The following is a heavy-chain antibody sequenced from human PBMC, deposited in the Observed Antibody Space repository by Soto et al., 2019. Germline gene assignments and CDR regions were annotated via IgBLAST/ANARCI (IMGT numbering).Heavy chain of an antibody. CDR2: ISSSSSYI. V-gene: IGHV3-21*01. D-gene: IGHD3-10*01. Sequence: PGGSLRLSCAASGFTFSNAWMNWVRQAPGKGLEWVSSISSSSSYIYYADSVKGRFTISRDNAKNSLYLQMNSLRAEDTAVYYCARDHTYYYGSGSYPGMDVRGQGTTVTVSS. CDR1: GFTFSNAW. CDR3: ARDHTYYYGSGSYPGMDV. J-gene: IGHJ6*02.